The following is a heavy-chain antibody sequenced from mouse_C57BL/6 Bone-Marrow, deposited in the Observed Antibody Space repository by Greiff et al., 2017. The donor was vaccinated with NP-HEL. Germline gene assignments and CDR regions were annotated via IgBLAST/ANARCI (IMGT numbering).Heavy chain of an antibody. CDR3: TTLYYYGFAY. Sequence: EVQVVESGAELVRPGASVKLSCTASGFNIKDDYMHWVKQRPEQGLEWIGWIDPENGDTEYASKFQGKATITADTSSNTAYLQLSSLTSEDTAVYYCTTLYYYGFAYWGQGTLVTVSA. CDR1: GFNIKDDY. D-gene: IGHD1-1*01. V-gene: IGHV14-4*01. J-gene: IGHJ3*01. CDR2: IDPENGDT.